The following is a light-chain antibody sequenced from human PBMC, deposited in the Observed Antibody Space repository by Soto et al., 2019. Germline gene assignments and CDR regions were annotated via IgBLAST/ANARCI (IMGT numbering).Light chain of an antibody. CDR1: SGSIASNY. J-gene: IGLJ2*01. CDR2: EDN. CDR3: QSYDSSNVV. V-gene: IGLV6-57*04. Sequence: NFMLIQPHSVSESPGKTVTISCTRSSGSIASNYVQWYQQRPGSAPTTVIYEDNQRPSGVPDRFSGSIDSSSNSASLTISGLKTEDEADFYCQSYDSSNVVFGGGTKVTVL.